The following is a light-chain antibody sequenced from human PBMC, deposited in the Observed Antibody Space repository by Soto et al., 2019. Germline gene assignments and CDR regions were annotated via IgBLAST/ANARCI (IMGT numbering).Light chain of an antibody. V-gene: IGKV3-15*01. CDR3: QQRSNWPPIT. J-gene: IGKJ5*01. Sequence: EIVMTQSPATLSVSPGERATLSCRASQSVATNLAWYQQKPGQPPRLLIYGASTRATGIPARFSGSGSGTEFTLTISSLQSEDFAVYYCQQRSNWPPITFGQGTRLEIK. CDR2: GAS. CDR1: QSVATN.